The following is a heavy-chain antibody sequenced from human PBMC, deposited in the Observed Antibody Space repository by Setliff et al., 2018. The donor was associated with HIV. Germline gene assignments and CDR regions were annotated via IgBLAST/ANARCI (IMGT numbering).Heavy chain of an antibody. CDR2: IYSGGTT. CDR1: GFTVSRYY. J-gene: IGHJ6*03. V-gene: IGHV3-53*04. D-gene: IGHD1-26*01. Sequence: GGSLRLSCAASGFTVSRYYMSWVRQAPGKGLEWVSIIYSGGTTYYADSVKGRFIISRHNSNNTLYLQMNSLRAEDSAVYHCAKDRNPWDSSYYMDVWGKGTTVTVSS. CDR3: AKDRNPWDSSYYMDV.